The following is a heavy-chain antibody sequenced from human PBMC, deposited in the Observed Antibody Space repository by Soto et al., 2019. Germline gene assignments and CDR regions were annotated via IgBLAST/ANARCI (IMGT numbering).Heavy chain of an antibody. V-gene: IGHV1-24*01. J-gene: IGHJ4*02. CDR1: GYTLTELS. CDR2: FDPEYGET. Sequence: QVQLVQSGAEVQKPGASVKVSCKVSGYTLTELSMHWVRQAPGKGLEWMGGFDPEYGETIYAQQFQGRVTMTEDTSTDTAYMELSSLRSEDTAVYYCATTPLGVTTNYFDYWGQGTLVTVSS. CDR3: ATTPLGVTTNYFDY. D-gene: IGHD4-17*01.